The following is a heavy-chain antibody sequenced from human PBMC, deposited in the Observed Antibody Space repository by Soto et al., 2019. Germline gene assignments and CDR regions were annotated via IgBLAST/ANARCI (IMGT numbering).Heavy chain of an antibody. CDR3: ARVRDSFGLDV. J-gene: IGHJ6*02. CDR1: GGSITGAYY. D-gene: IGHD2-15*01. CDR2: IHYRGST. Sequence: SVTLSLTGTVSGGSITGAYYWNWIRQHPGKGLEWIGSIHYRGSTYYNPSLQSRITISLDRSNNQFSLNLSSVTAADTAVYYCARVRDSFGLDVWGQGTTVTVSS. V-gene: IGHV4-31*03.